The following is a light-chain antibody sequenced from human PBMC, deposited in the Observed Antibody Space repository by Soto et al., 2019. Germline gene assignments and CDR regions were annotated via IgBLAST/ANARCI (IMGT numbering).Light chain of an antibody. J-gene: IGKJ4*01. Sequence: DIQLAQSPSSLSASVGDRATISCRASQSVSTYLAWYHHKPGQAPKLLIYGASNMHTEVPSRFSGSGSGTDFTLTISSLQPEDFAAYYCQQWFTTPLTFGGGTKVEIK. V-gene: IGKV1-39*01. CDR2: GAS. CDR3: QQWFTTPLT. CDR1: QSVSTY.